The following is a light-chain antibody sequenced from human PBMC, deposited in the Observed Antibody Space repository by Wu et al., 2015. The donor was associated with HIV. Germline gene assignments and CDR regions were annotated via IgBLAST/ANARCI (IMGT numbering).Light chain of an antibody. J-gene: IGKJ4*01. Sequence: EIVMTQSPVTLSVSPGERATLSCRASQSVNNNLAWYQQQPGQAPRLLIYGASTRPTGVPAGFSGSGSGTEFTLTISSMQSEDFAVYFCQQYTNRPLTFGGGTKVEIK. CDR2: GAS. CDR3: QQYTNRPLT. V-gene: IGKV3-15*01. CDR1: QSVNNN.